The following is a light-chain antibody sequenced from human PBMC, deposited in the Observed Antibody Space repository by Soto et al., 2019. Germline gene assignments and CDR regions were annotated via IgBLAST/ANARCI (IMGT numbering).Light chain of an antibody. CDR2: DAS. J-gene: IGKJ5*01. V-gene: IGKV1-5*01. CDR3: QKYNSAPRT. CDR1: QSISSW. Sequence: DIHMTHSPSTLSASVLYRVTITFRASQSISSWLAWYQQKPGKAPKLLIYDASSLESGVPSRFSGSGSGTEFTLTISSLQPDDFATYYCQKYNSAPRTFGQGTRLEIK.